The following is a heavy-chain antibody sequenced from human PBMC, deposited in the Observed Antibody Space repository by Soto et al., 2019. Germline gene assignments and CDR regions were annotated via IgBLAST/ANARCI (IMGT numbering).Heavy chain of an antibody. CDR1: GYTFTSYG. CDR2: ISAYSGST. Sequence: QVQLVQSGAEVKKPGASVKVSCKASGYTFTSYGISWVRQAPGQGLEWMGWISAYSGSTNYAQKLQGRVTMTTDTSTSKAYMEMRSLRSDDTSVYYCARSIAAAVDFDDWGQGTLVTVSS. D-gene: IGHD6-13*01. CDR3: ARSIAAAVDFDD. J-gene: IGHJ4*02. V-gene: IGHV1-18*01.